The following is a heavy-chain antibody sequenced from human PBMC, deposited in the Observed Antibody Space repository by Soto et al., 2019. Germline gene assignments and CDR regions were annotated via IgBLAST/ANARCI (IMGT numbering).Heavy chain of an antibody. Sequence: QVQLVESGGGVVQPGRSLRLSCVASGFTFRSYVMYWVRQAPGKGLEWVAVIPYDGNNKYYADSVKGRFTISRDNSKNTLYLQMNSLRAEDTAVYYCARAGCDGGSCYTLVGLRYGMDVWGQGTTVTVSS. J-gene: IGHJ6*02. CDR2: IPYDGNNK. D-gene: IGHD2-15*01. V-gene: IGHV3-30-3*01. CDR1: GFTFRSYV. CDR3: ARAGCDGGSCYTLVGLRYGMDV.